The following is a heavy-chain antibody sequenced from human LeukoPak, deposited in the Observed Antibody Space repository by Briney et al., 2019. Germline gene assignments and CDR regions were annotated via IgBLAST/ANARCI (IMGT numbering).Heavy chain of an antibody. D-gene: IGHD3-10*01. Sequence: SETLSLTCAVYGGSFSGYYWSWIRQPPGKGLEWIGEINHSGSTNYNPSLKSRVTISVDTSKNQFSLKLSSVTAADTAVYYWAKRPQFYGSGNYYNPQRYFDLWGQGTLVTVSS. CDR2: INHSGST. CDR3: AKRPQFYGSGNYYNPQRYFDL. CDR1: GGSFSGYY. J-gene: IGHJ4*02. V-gene: IGHV4-34*01.